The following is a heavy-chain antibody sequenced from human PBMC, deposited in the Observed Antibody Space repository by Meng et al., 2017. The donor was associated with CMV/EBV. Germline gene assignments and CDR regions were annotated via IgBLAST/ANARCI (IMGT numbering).Heavy chain of an antibody. CDR2: IIPIFGTA. J-gene: IGHJ6*02. CDR1: GDTFSSYA. CDR3: ASWYDYGMDV. Sequence: SVKVSCKASGDTFSSYAISWVRQAPGQGLEWMGGIIPIFGTANYAQKFQGRVTITTDESTSTAYMELSSLRSEDTAVYYCASWYDYGMDVWGQGTTVTVSS. V-gene: IGHV1-69*05.